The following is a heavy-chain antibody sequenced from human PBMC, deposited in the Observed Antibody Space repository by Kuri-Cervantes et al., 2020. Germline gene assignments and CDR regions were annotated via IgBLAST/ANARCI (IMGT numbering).Heavy chain of an antibody. CDR1: GGTFSSYA. J-gene: IGHJ6*02. CDR2: ISAYNGNT. D-gene: IGHD4-17*01. V-gene: IGHV1-18*01. CDR3: ARVKSSYGDPTGGMDV. Sequence: ASVKVSCKASGGTFSSYAISWVRQAPGQGLEWMGWISAYNGNTYYAQKLQGRVTMTTHTSTSTVYMELRSLRSDDTAVYFCARVKSSYGDPTGGMDVWGQGTTVTDSS.